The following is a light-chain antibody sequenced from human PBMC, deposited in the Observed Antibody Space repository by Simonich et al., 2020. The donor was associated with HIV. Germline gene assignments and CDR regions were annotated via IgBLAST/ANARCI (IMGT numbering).Light chain of an antibody. J-gene: IGKJ4*01. CDR3: QQRSNWPPGNT. CDR2: DAS. CDR1: QSVSSY. Sequence: EIVLTQSPATLSLSPGERATLPCRASQSVSSYLAWYQQKPGQAPRLLIYDASNRATGIPARFSGSGSGTDFTRTISSLEPEDFAVYYCQQRSNWPPGNTFGGGTKVEIK. V-gene: IGKV3-11*01.